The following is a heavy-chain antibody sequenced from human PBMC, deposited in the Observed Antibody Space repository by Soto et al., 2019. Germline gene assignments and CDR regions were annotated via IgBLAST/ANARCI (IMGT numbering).Heavy chain of an antibody. J-gene: IGHJ4*02. V-gene: IGHV3-23*01. CDR1: GFILSTYT. Sequence: GGSLRLSCAASGFILSTYTMSWVRQAPGKGLEWVSAISGSGGSTYYADSVKGRFTISRDNSKNTLYLQMNSLRAEDTAVYYCAKDLSNYDFWSGRFDYWGQGTLVTVSS. CDR3: AKDLSNYDFWSGRFDY. D-gene: IGHD3-3*01. CDR2: ISGSGGST.